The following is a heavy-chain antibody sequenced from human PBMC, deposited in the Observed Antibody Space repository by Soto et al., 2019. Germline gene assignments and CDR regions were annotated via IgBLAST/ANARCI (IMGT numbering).Heavy chain of an antibody. CDR2: IIPIFGTA. D-gene: IGHD5-18*01. CDR1: GGTFSSYA. CDR3: ARDNTAMALPDYDYGMDV. V-gene: IGHV1-69*01. Sequence: QVQLVQSGAEVKKPGSSVKVSCKASGGTFSSYAISWVRQAPGQGLEWMGGIIPIFGTANYAQKFQGRVTITADEATSTAYMELSSLRSEDTAVYYCARDNTAMALPDYDYGMDVWGQGTTVTVSS. J-gene: IGHJ6*02.